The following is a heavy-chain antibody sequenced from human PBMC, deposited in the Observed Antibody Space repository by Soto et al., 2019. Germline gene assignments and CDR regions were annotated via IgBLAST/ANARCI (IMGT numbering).Heavy chain of an antibody. Sequence: ASVKVSCKASGGTFSSYTISWVRQAPGQGLEWMGRIIPILGIANYAQKFQGRVTITADKSTSTAYMELSSLRSEDTAVYYCARSLGYCSSTSCYEYAFDIWGQGTMVTVSS. J-gene: IGHJ3*02. CDR3: ARSLGYCSSTSCYEYAFDI. D-gene: IGHD2-2*01. CDR2: IIPILGIA. V-gene: IGHV1-69*02. CDR1: GGTFSSYT.